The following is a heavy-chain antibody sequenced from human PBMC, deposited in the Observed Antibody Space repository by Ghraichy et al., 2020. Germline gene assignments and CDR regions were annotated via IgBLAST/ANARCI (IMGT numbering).Heavy chain of an antibody. CDR3: ASAIVVVPAAMLAY. CDR2: IYYSGST. CDR1: GGSVSSGSYY. V-gene: IGHV4-61*01. J-gene: IGHJ4*02. Sequence: SETLSLTCTVSGGSVSSGSYYWSWIRQPPGKGLEWIGYIYYSGSTNYNPSLKSRVTISVDTSKNQFSLKLSSVTAADTAVYYCASAIVVVPAAMLAYWGQGTLVTVAS. D-gene: IGHD2-2*01.